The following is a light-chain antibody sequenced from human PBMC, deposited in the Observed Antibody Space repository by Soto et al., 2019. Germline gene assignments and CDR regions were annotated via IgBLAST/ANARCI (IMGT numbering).Light chain of an antibody. CDR2: GAS. J-gene: IGKJ1*01. CDR1: QSVSSSY. CDR3: QQYGSSPWT. Sequence: EILVTQSPGTLSLSPGERATLSCRASQSVSSSYLAWYQQKPGQAPRPLIYGASSRAIGIPDRFSGSGSGTDFTLTIGRLEPEDFAVYYCQQYGSSPWTFGQGTKVDIK. V-gene: IGKV3-20*01.